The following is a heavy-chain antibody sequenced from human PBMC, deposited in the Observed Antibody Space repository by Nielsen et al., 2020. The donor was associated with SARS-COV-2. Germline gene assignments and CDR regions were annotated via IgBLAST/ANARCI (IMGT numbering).Heavy chain of an antibody. Sequence: WIRQPPGKGLVWVSRINSDGSSTSYADSVKGRFTISRDNARNTLYLQMNSLRAEDTAVYYCARAGVVVVPAAIRYYYYYYVDVWGKGTTVTVSS. J-gene: IGHJ6*03. CDR2: INSDGSST. D-gene: IGHD2-2*02. V-gene: IGHV3-74*01. CDR3: ARAGVVVVPAAIRYYYYYYVDV.